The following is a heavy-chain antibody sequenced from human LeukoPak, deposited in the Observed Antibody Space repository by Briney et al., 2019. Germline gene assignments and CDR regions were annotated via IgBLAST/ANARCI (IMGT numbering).Heavy chain of an antibody. V-gene: IGHV2-5*05. J-gene: IGHJ4*02. Sequence: SGPTLAKPTQTLTLTCSFSEFSLSTSGMGVGWIGEPPRKALEWLALIYFDDDKRYGPSLESRLTITKDTSKNQVVLTMTNMDPMDTATYYCAHRGGYWNGEDYWGQGTLVTVSS. CDR2: IYFDDDK. D-gene: IGHD1-1*01. CDR3: AHRGGYWNGEDY. CDR1: EFSLSTSGMG.